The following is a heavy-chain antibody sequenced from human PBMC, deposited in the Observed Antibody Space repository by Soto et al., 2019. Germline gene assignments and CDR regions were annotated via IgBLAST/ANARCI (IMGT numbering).Heavy chain of an antibody. Sequence: SETMSLTCAVYGGSFSGYYWSWIRQPPGKGLEWIGEINHSGSTNYNPSLKSRVTISVDTSKNQLSLNLNSVSAADTAVYYCARGPQFDFCESWGQGTLVTVSS. D-gene: IGHD3-3*01. CDR2: INHSGST. CDR1: GGSFSGYY. CDR3: ARGPQFDFCES. J-gene: IGHJ5*02. V-gene: IGHV4-34*01.